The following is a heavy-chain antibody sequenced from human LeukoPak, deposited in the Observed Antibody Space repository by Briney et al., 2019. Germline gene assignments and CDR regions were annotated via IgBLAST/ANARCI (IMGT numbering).Heavy chain of an antibody. D-gene: IGHD2-2*01. J-gene: IGHJ4*02. V-gene: IGHV3-21*01. CDR2: ISSSSSYI. Sequence: SGGSLRLSCAASGFTFSSYSMNWVRQGPGKGLEWVSSISSSSSYIYYADSVKGRFTISRDNAKNSLYLQMNSLRAEDTAVYYCARGPPPGRYCSSTSCFPDYWGQGTLVTVSS. CDR1: GFTFSSYS. CDR3: ARGPPPGRYCSSTSCFPDY.